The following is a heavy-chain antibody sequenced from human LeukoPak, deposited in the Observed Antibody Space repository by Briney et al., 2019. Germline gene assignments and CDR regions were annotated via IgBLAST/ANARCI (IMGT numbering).Heavy chain of an antibody. V-gene: IGHV4-59*08. D-gene: IGHD4-17*01. CDR3: VRVHVYGDYGGWFDP. CDR1: GGSISCYY. Sequence: SETLSLTCTFSGGSISCYYWSWIRQPPGKGLEWIGYIYYSGSTNYNPSLKSRVTISVDTSKNQFSLKLCSVTAADTAVYYCVRVHVYGDYGGWFDPWGQGTLVTVSS. CDR2: IYYSGST. J-gene: IGHJ5*02.